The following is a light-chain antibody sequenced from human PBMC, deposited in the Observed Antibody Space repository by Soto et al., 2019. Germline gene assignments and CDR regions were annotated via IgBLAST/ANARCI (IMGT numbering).Light chain of an antibody. CDR1: NIGSKS. V-gene: IGLV3-21*02. CDR2: DDS. Sequence: SYELTQPPSVSVAPGQTATITCGGDNIGSKSVHWYQQKPGQAPVLIVYDDSDRPSGIPERFSGSNSGNTATLTISRVEAGDEADYYCQVWDTRSDHVVFGGGTELTVL. CDR3: QVWDTRSDHVV. J-gene: IGLJ2*01.